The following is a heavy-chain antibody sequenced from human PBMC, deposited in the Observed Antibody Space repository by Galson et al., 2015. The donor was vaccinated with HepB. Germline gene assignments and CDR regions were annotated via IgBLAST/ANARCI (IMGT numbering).Heavy chain of an antibody. D-gene: IGHD3-10*01. CDR1: GFAFNDYY. J-gene: IGHJ4*02. CDR2: ISSSGDST. CDR3: ARVNISMVRGVKSAAANFDY. Sequence: SLRLSCAASGFAFNDYYMSWIRQAPGKGLEWISYISSSGDSTKYADSVKGRFTISRDNAKNSVYLQMNSLGAGDTAIYCCARVNISMVRGVKSAAANFDYWGQGALVTVSS. V-gene: IGHV3-11*06.